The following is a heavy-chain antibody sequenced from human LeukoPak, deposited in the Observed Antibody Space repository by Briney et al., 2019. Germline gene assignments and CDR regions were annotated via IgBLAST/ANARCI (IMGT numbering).Heavy chain of an antibody. J-gene: IGHJ6*02. D-gene: IGHD4-11*01. CDR3: ARMSTVTTFGVDYYGMDV. Sequence: PSETLSLTCAVYGGSFSGYYWSWIRQPPGKGLEWIGEINHSGGTNYNPSLKSRVTISVDTSKNQFSLKLSSVTAADTAVYYCARMSTVTTFGVDYYGMDVWGQGTTVTVSS. CDR1: GGSFSGYY. CDR2: INHSGGT. V-gene: IGHV4-34*01.